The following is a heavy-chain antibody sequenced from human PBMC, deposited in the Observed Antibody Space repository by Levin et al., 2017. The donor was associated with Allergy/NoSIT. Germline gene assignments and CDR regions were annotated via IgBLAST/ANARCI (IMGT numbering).Heavy chain of an antibody. CDR2: IGTKTQGGTI. CDR3: TTGAVYFDS. J-gene: IGHJ4*02. V-gene: IGHV3-15*04. Sequence: GESLKISCVVPVFTFKNPWMNWVRQAPGKGLEWVGRIGTKTQGGTIDYAPPVEGRFSISRDDSKNTVFLQMNGLRIEDTAVYRCTTGAVYFDSWGQGTLVTVSP. CDR1: VFTFKNPW.